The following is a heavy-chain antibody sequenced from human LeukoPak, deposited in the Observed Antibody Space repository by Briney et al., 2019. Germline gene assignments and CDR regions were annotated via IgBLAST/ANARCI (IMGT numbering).Heavy chain of an antibody. V-gene: IGHV4-61*02. Sequence: SETLSLTCTVSGGSISSGSYYWSWIRQPAGKGLEWIGRIYTSGSTNYNPSLKSRVAISVDTSKNQFSLKLSSVTAADTAVYYCARDQAGTCDYWGQGTLVTVSS. CDR1: GGSISSGSYY. J-gene: IGHJ4*02. CDR2: IYTSGST. CDR3: ARDQAGTCDY. D-gene: IGHD6-19*01.